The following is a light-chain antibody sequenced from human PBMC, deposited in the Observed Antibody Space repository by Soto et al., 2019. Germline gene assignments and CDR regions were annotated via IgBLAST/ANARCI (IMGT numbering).Light chain of an antibody. V-gene: IGKV3-15*01. J-gene: IGKJ1*01. CDR3: QQYNNWLPVT. CDR1: QSVSSN. Sequence: EIEMTQSPATLSVSPGERATLSCRASQSVSSNLAWYQQKPGQAPRLLIYGASTRATGIPARFSGSGSGTEFTLTISSLQSADFAVYYCQQYNNWLPVTFGQGINVDIK. CDR2: GAS.